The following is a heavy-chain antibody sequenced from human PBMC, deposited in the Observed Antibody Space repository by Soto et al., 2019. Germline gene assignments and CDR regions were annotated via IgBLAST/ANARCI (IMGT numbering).Heavy chain of an antibody. J-gene: IGHJ5*02. D-gene: IGHD6-13*01. Sequence: QVQLVQSGAEVKKPGASVKVSCKASGYTFTSYGISWVRQAPGQGLECMGWISAYNGNTNYAQKLQGRVTMTTDTSKRTANMELRSLSTQGTDVYSCERSSSWSRGSFRWFDPWGQGTLVTVSS. CDR3: ERSSSWSRGSFRWFDP. V-gene: IGHV1-18*01. CDR2: ISAYNGNT. CDR1: GYTFTSYG.